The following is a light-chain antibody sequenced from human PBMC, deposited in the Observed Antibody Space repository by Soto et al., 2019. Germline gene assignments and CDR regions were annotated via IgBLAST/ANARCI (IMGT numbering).Light chain of an antibody. CDR2: AAS. V-gene: IGKV1-39*01. CDR3: QQCYTTPPLT. CDR1: QTIRTF. Sequence: DIQMTQSPSSLSASVGDRVTITCRSSQTIRTFLSWYQQKPGKAPKLLIYAASILHSGVPSRFSGSASGTDFTLTISSLQPEDFATYYCQQCYTTPPLTFGGGTRVEIK. J-gene: IGKJ4*01.